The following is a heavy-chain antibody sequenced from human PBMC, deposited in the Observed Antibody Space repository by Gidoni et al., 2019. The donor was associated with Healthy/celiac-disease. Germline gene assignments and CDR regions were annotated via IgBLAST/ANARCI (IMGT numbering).Heavy chain of an antibody. V-gene: IGHV4-30-4*01. CDR2: IYYSGST. D-gene: IGHD1-1*01. Sequence: QVQLQESGPGLLKPSQTLSLTCPVSGGSISSGDYYWSWIRQPPGKGLEWIGYIYYSGSTYYNPSLKSRVTISVDTSKNQFSLKLSSVTAADTAVYYCAREGHWVHPNYYGMDVWGQGTTVTVSS. J-gene: IGHJ6*02. CDR1: GGSISSGDYY. CDR3: AREGHWVHPNYYGMDV.